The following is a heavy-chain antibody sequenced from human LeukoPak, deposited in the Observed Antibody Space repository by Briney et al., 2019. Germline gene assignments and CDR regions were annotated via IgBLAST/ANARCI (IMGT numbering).Heavy chain of an antibody. CDR1: GFIFNTYA. CDR3: ARARGTTGTTRIAFDI. D-gene: IGHD1-1*01. V-gene: IGHV3-30-3*01. CDR2: ISYDGSTK. Sequence: PGRSLRLSCAASGFIFNTYAMHWVRQAPGKGLEWVAVISYDGSTKYYADSVKGRFTISRDNSKNTVYLQMDSLRPEDTAVCYCARARGTTGTTRIAFDIWGKGTMVTVSS. J-gene: IGHJ3*02.